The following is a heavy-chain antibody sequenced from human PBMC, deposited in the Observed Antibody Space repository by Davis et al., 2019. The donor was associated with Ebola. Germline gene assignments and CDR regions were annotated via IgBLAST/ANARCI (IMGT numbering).Heavy chain of an antibody. CDR1: GGSISTNNHF. D-gene: IGHD3-10*01. Sequence: MPSETLSLTCSVSGGSISTNNHFWSWIRQSPGQGLEWIATVSYTGNTSYRPSLRSRLTIFADTSKNQFYLRLSSVTAADTAVYYCVRWLYHGSGNVPNYFDPWGQGTLVTVSS. J-gene: IGHJ5*02. CDR3: VRWLYHGSGNVPNYFDP. V-gene: IGHV4-39*01. CDR2: VSYTGNT.